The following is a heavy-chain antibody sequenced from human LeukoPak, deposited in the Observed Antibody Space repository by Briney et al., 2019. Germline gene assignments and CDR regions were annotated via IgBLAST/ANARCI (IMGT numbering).Heavy chain of an antibody. CDR3: ARLLIYCSSTSCHFDY. CDR1: SGSISSSNYY. J-gene: IGHJ4*02. D-gene: IGHD2-2*01. Sequence: SQTLSPTCTVSSGSISSSNYYWGWIRHPPGKGLEWLGSIYYSGTTYYNPSLKSRVTISVDTSNNQFSLKLSSVTAADTAMYYCARLLIYCSSTSCHFDYWGQGTLVTVSS. V-gene: IGHV4-39*01. CDR2: IYYSGTT.